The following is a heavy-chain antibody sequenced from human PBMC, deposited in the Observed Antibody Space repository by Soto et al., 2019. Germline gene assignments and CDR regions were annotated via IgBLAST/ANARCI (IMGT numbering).Heavy chain of an antibody. D-gene: IGHD3-3*01. V-gene: IGHV3-33*01. Sequence: QVQLVESGGGVVQPGRSLRLSCAASGFTFSSYGMHWVRQAPGKGLEWVAVIWYDGSNKYYADSVKGRFTISRDNSKNTLYLQMNSLRAEDTAVYYCARSVDTYDFWSGPHEDHGGAFDIWGQGTMVTVSS. CDR3: ARSVDTYDFWSGPHEDHGGAFDI. CDR2: IWYDGSNK. J-gene: IGHJ3*02. CDR1: GFTFSSYG.